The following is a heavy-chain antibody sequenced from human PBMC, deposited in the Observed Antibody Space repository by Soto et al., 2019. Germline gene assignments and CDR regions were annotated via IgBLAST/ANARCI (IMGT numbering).Heavy chain of an antibody. V-gene: IGHV3-15*01. CDR2: IKSKTDGGTT. CDR3: TTGLQLKELLRFLEWLELGYY. J-gene: IGHJ4*02. Sequence: GGSLRLSCAASGFTFSNAWMSWVRQAPGKGLEWVGRIKSKTDGGTTEYAAPVKGRFTISRDDSKNTLYLQMNSLKTEDRAVYYCTTGLQLKELLRFLEWLELGYYWGQGTLVTVSS. CDR1: GFTFSNAW. D-gene: IGHD3-3*01.